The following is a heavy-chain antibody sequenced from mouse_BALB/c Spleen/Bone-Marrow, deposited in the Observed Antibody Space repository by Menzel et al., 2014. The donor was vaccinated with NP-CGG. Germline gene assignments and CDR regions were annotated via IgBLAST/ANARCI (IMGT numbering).Heavy chain of an antibody. CDR3: ARLAVWGAMDY. D-gene: IGHD2-10*02. V-gene: IGHV4-2*02. CDR1: GFDFSRYW. Sequence: EVQLQQSGGGLFLPGGSLNLSCAASGFDFSRYWMSWARQAPGKGQEWIGEINPGSSTINYTPSLKDKFIISRDNAKNTLYLQMSKVRSEDTALYYCARLAVWGAMDYWGQGTSVTVSS. J-gene: IGHJ4*01. CDR2: INPGSSTI.